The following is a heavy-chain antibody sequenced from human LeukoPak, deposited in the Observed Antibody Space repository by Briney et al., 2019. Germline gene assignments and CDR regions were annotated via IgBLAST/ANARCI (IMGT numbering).Heavy chain of an antibody. CDR1: GGSISSYY. V-gene: IGHV4-4*07. CDR2: IYTSGST. D-gene: IGHD5-24*01. Sequence: SETLSLTCTVSGGSISSYYWSWIRQPAGKGLEWIGRIYTSGSTNYNPSLKSRVTISVDKSKNQFSLKLSSVTAADTAVYFCASYREAYDLYPHGLDVWGRGTVVTVSS. CDR3: ASYREAYDLYPHGLDV. J-gene: IGHJ3*01.